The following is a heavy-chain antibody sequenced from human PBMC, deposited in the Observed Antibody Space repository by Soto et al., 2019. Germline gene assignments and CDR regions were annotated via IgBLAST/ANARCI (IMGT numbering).Heavy chain of an antibody. Sequence: QVQLVESGGGVVQPGRSLRLSCAASGFTFDNFGMHWVRQAPGKGLEWVSVIYYDGRKKYYADSVRGRFTIARDNSKNMLDLRMDSLRAEDTATSYGARRPRVRGGTASRGCWGQGTLVTVSS. CDR1: GFTFDNFG. J-gene: IGHJ1*01. CDR3: ARRPRVRGGTASRGC. V-gene: IGHV3-33*01. D-gene: IGHD3-10*01. CDR2: IYYDGRKK.